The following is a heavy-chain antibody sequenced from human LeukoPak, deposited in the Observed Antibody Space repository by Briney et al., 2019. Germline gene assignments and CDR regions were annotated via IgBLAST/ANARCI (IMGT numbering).Heavy chain of an antibody. CDR1: AGSISSFY. J-gene: IGHJ4*02. CDR3: AREAYYGRFFDY. V-gene: IGHV4-59*01. Sequence: SETLSLTCAVSAGSISSFYWSWIRQSPGKGLEWIGNIDYSGSTNYNPSLKSRVTISVDTSKNQFSLKLSSVTAADTAVYYCAREAYYGRFFDYWGQGTLVTVSS. D-gene: IGHD3-10*01. CDR2: IDYSGST.